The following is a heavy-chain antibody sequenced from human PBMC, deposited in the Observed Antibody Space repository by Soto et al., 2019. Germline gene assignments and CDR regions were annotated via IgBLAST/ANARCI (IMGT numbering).Heavy chain of an antibody. V-gene: IGHV3-74*01. CDR2: INADGTST. J-gene: IGHJ4*02. Sequence: GSVRLSFAASGFTFSNSWMHWVRQVSGKGLEWVSRINADGTSTSYADSVKGRFTISRDNAKNTLYLHVNSLRAEDTAVYYCVKVLARGVGVPRFYFDSWGQGALVTVSS. CDR1: GFTFSNSW. CDR3: VKVLARGVGVPRFYFDS. D-gene: IGHD2-2*01.